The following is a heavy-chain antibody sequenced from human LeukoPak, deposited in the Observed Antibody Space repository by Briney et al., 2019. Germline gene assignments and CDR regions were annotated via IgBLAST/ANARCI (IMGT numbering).Heavy chain of an antibody. D-gene: IGHD2-2*01. CDR1: GFTFSSYS. V-gene: IGHV3-21*01. Sequence: GGSLRLSCAASGFTFSSYSMNWVRQAPGKGLEWVSSISSSSSYICYADSVKGRFTISRDNAKNSLYLQMNSLRAEDTAVYYCATQPSRYCSSTSCYDFGYWGQGTLVTVSS. CDR3: ATQPSRYCSSTSCYDFGY. CDR2: ISSSSSYI. J-gene: IGHJ4*02.